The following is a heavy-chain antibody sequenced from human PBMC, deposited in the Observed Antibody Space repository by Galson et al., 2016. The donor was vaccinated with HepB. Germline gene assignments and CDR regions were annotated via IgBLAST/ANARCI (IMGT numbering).Heavy chain of an antibody. Sequence: SVKVSCKAPGYTFTDYAMHWVRQAPGQRLEWMGWINIGNGNTRYSQKFQGRVTISRVTSASTVYMELSSLRSEDTAMYYCSRGGPPWAYWGQGTLVTVSS. V-gene: IGHV1-3*04. CDR3: SRGGPPWAY. CDR2: INIGNGNT. CDR1: GYTFTDYA. D-gene: IGHD7-27*01. J-gene: IGHJ4*02.